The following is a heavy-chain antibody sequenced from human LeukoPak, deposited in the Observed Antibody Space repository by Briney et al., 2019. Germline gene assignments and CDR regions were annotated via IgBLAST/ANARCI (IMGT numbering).Heavy chain of an antibody. CDR2: LYYSGST. CDR3: ARSPRTYYYYYYMDV. V-gene: IGHV4-59*01. Sequence: SETLSLTCTVSGGSISSYYWSWIRQPPGKGLEWIGYLYYSGSTNYNPSLKSRVTISVDTSKNQFSLKLSSVTAADTAVYYCARSPRTYYYYYYMDVWGTGTTVTISS. CDR1: GGSISSYY. J-gene: IGHJ6*03.